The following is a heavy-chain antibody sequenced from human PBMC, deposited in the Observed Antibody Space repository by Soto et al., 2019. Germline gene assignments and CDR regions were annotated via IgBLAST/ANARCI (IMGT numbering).Heavy chain of an antibody. D-gene: IGHD3-9*01. CDR1: GASISSHY. V-gene: IGHV4-59*11. Sequence: QVQLQESGPGLVKPSETLSLTCSVSGASISSHYWNWIRQPPGKGLEWIGHIYNSENTNYNPSLQSRVTISVDTPQNQFSLKLSSVTAADTTIYYCARDAKEGYFKGFDPWGQGILVTVSS. CDR2: IYNSENT. CDR3: ARDAKEGYFKGFDP. J-gene: IGHJ5*02.